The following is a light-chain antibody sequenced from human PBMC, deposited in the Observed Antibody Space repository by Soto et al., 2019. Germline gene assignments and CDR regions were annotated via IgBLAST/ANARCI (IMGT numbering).Light chain of an antibody. J-gene: IGKJ1*01. Sequence: EIVLTQSPATLSLSPGERATLSCRASQSVSSYLAWYQQKPGQAPRLLIYDASNRATGIPARFSGSGSGTDFTLTISSLEPEDFAVYYCQQYDSPPLTFGQGTKVEIK. V-gene: IGKV3-11*01. CDR3: QQYDSPPLT. CDR2: DAS. CDR1: QSVSSY.